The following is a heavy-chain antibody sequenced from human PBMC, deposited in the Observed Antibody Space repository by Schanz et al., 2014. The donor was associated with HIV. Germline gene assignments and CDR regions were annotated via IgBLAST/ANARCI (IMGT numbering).Heavy chain of an antibody. CDR3: ARDLLDGSDGYYYYYGMDV. V-gene: IGHV3-33*01. CDR2: IWNDGSYK. Sequence: QVQLVESGGGVVQPGRSQRLSCAASGITLSGYGMHWVRQAPGKGLEWAAVIWNDGSYKYYADSVKGRFTISRDNAKNSLHLQMNSLRAEDTAVYYCARDLLDGSDGYYYYYGMDVWGQGTTVTVSS. D-gene: IGHD1-26*01. CDR1: GITLSGYG. J-gene: IGHJ6*02.